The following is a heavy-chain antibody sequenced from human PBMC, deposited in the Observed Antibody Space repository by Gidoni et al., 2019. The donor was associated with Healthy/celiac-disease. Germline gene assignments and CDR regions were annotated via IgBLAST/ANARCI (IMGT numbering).Heavy chain of an antibody. CDR3: AAREGGDIVVVPAAM. D-gene: IGHD2-2*01. Sequence: QLQLVESGGGVVQPGRSLRLSGAASGFTFSSYAMHWVRQAPGKGLEWVAVISYDGSNKYYADSVKGRFTISRDNSKNTLYLQMNSLRAEDTAVYYCAAREGGDIVVVPAAMWGQGTLVTVSS. CDR1: GFTFSSYA. CDR2: ISYDGSNK. V-gene: IGHV3-30*01. J-gene: IGHJ4*02.